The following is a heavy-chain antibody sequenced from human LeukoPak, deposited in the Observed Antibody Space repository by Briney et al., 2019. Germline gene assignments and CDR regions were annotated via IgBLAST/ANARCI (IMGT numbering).Heavy chain of an antibody. V-gene: IGHV2-70*13. CDR2: IDWDDDK. CDR3: ARIRGSYSDY. J-gene: IGHJ4*02. Sequence: TLSLTCTVSGGSITSDDYSWSWIRQPPGKALEWLALIDWDDDKYYSTSLKTRLTISKDTSKNQVVLTLTNVDPVDTATYYCARIRGSYSDYWSQGTLVTVSS. CDR1: GGSITSDDYS. D-gene: IGHD3-10*01.